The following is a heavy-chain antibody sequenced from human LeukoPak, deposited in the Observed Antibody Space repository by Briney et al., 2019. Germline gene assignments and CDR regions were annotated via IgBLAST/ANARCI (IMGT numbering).Heavy chain of an antibody. V-gene: IGHV1-8*01. D-gene: IGHD6-6*01. Sequence: ASVKVSCKASGYTFTSYDINWVRQATGQGLEWMGWMNPNSGNTGYARKFQGRLTITRNTSITTAYVELSSLRSEDTAVYYCARGGSSSSAFEIWGQGTMVTVSS. J-gene: IGHJ3*02. CDR3: ARGGSSSSAFEI. CDR2: MNPNSGNT. CDR1: GYTFTSYD.